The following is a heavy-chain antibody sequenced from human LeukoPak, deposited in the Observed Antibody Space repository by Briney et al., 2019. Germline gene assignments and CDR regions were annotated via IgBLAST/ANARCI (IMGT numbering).Heavy chain of an antibody. J-gene: IGHJ4*02. CDR3: ARDHGGYLDY. Sequence: GRSLRLSCAASGFTLSSYAMHWVRQAPGKGLEWVALIPYDGSNKYYADSVKGRFTISRDNSKNTLYLQMNSLRAEDTAVYYCARDHGGYLDYWGQGTLVTVSS. CDR2: IPYDGSNK. CDR1: GFTLSSYA. D-gene: IGHD3-10*01. V-gene: IGHV3-30*04.